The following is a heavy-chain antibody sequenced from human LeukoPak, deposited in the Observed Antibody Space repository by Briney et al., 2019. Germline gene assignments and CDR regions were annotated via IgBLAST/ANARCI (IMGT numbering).Heavy chain of an antibody. CDR1: SGSISSYY. CDR3: ARHFGSPTYFDY. Sequence: SETLSLTCTVSSGSISSYYWSWFRQPPGKGLEWIGYIYYSGSTNYNPSLKSRVTISVDTSKNQFSLKLSSVTAADTAVYYCARHFGSPTYFDYWGQGTLVTVSS. CDR2: IYYSGST. J-gene: IGHJ4*02. V-gene: IGHV4-59*08. D-gene: IGHD1-26*01.